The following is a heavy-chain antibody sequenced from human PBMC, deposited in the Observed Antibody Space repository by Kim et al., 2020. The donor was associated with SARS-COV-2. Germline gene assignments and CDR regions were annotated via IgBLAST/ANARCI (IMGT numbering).Heavy chain of an antibody. D-gene: IGHD4-17*01. CDR2: T. V-gene: IGHV3-53*01. J-gene: IGHJ4*02. CDR3: AKGGEMTTIDY. Sequence: TYYADSVKGRFTISRDNSKNTLYLQMNSLRAEDTAVYYCAKGGEMTTIDYWGQGTLVTVSS.